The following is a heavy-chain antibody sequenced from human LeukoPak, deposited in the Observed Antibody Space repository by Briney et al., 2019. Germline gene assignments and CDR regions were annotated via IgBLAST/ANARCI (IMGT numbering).Heavy chain of an antibody. V-gene: IGHV3-9*01. D-gene: IGHD3-9*01. J-gene: IGHJ6*02. CDR3: AKDMARGITIFYYGMDV. CDR1: GFTFDDYA. CDR2: ISWNSGSI. Sequence: GRSLRLSCAASGFTFDDYAMHWVRQAPGKGLEWVSGISWNSGSIGYADSVKGRFTIPRDNAKNSLYLQMNSLRAEDTALYYCAKDMARGITIFYYGMDVWGQGTTVTVSS.